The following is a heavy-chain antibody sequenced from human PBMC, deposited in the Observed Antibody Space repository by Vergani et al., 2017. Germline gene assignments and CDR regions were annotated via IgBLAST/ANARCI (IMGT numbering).Heavy chain of an antibody. Sequence: VQLVESGGGVVQPGRSLRLSCAASGFTFSSYAMSWVRQAPGKGLEWVSAISGSGGSTYYADSVKGRFTISRDNSKNTLYLQMNSLRAEDTAVYYCAKVEDLYNWFDPWGQGTLVTVSS. J-gene: IGHJ5*02. CDR2: ISGSGGST. CDR1: GFTFSSYA. V-gene: IGHV3-23*04. CDR3: AKVEDLYNWFDP.